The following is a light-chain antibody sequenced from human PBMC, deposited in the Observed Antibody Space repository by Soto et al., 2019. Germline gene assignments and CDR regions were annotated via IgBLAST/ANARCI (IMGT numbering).Light chain of an antibody. Sequence: DIPLTQSPSTLSASVGDRVTITCRARQSISRWLAWYQQKPGKAPKLLIYDASILESGVPSRFSGSGSGTEFTLTISSLQPDDFATYYCQQYNSYRTFGQGTKVEIK. CDR1: QSISRW. V-gene: IGKV1-5*01. CDR3: QQYNSYRT. CDR2: DAS. J-gene: IGKJ1*01.